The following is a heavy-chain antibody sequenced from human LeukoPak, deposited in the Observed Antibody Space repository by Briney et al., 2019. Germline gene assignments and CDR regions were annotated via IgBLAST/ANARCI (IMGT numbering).Heavy chain of an antibody. CDR1: GFTFSSHA. CDR2: ISHDGSTK. V-gene: IGHV3-30-3*01. Sequence: PGRTLRLSCTASGFTFSSHAMHWVRQVPGKGLEWVAVISHDGSTKYYAASVKGRFSSSRDSSKNTLYLQMNSLRAEDTAVYYCARDVSGSYSVDYWGQGTLVTVSS. J-gene: IGHJ4*02. D-gene: IGHD1-26*01. CDR3: ARDVSGSYSVDY.